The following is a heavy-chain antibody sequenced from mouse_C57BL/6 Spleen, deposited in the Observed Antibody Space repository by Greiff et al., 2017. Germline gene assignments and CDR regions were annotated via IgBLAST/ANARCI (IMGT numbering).Heavy chain of an antibody. J-gene: IGHJ3*01. V-gene: IGHV1-15*01. CDR2: IDPETGGT. CDR3: TDMGAYGGFAY. CDR1: GYTFTDYE. Sequence: VKLVESGAELVRPGASVTLSCKASGYTFTDYEMHWVKQTPVHGLEWIGAIDPETGGTAYNQKFKGKAILTADKSSSTAYMELRSLTSEDSAVYYCTDMGAYGGFAYWGQGTLVTVSA. D-gene: IGHD1-1*02.